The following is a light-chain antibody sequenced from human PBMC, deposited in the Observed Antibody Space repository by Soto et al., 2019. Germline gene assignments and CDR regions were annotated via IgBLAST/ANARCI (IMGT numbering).Light chain of an antibody. J-gene: IGKJ1*01. CDR2: GTS. Sequence: EIVLTQYQGTLSLSQGERATLSCVASQSVSGYLAWYQQKLGQAPRLLIYGTSTRATGIPARFSGSGSGAEFTLTISSLQSEDFAVYYCQEYNKWPWTFGQGTKVDIK. V-gene: IGKV3-15*01. CDR1: QSVSGY. CDR3: QEYNKWPWT.